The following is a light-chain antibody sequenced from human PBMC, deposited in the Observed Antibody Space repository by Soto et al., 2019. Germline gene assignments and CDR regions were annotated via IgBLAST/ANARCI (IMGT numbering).Light chain of an antibody. CDR1: QSVRSSY. Sequence: EIVLTQSPGTLSLSPGERATLSCRASQSVRSSYLAWYQQKPGQAPRLLIYGASTRATGIPDRFSGSGSGTDFILTISRLEPEDFAVYYCQQYGSSLFTFGPGTKVDIK. CDR3: QQYGSSLFT. CDR2: GAS. J-gene: IGKJ3*01. V-gene: IGKV3-20*01.